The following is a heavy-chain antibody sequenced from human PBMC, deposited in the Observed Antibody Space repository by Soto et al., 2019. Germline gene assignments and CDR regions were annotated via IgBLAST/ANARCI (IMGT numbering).Heavy chain of an antibody. D-gene: IGHD6-13*01. CDR3: ARDDSTPWAIDY. Sequence: QVQLVESGGGVVQPGRSLRLSCAASGFIFHTYGMQWVRQVPGKGLEWVAVIWYDGSNKYYADSVKGRFTISRDNSKNTLYLQMSSLRAEDTAVYYCARDDSTPWAIDYWGQGTLVAVSS. CDR1: GFIFHTYG. CDR2: IWYDGSNK. J-gene: IGHJ4*02. V-gene: IGHV3-33*01.